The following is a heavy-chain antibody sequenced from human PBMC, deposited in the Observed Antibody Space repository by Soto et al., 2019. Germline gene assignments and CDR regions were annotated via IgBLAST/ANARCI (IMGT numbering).Heavy chain of an antibody. D-gene: IGHD6-13*01. CDR3: ARGARYSSSWYEGWFDP. CDR2: INPSGGST. J-gene: IGHJ5*02. Sequence: ASVKVSCKASGYTFTSYYMHWVRQAPGQGLEWMGIINPSGGSTSYAQKFQGRVTMTRDTSTSTVYMELSSLRSEDTAVYYCARGARYSSSWYEGWFDPWGQGTLVTVSS. CDR1: GYTFTSYY. V-gene: IGHV1-46*03.